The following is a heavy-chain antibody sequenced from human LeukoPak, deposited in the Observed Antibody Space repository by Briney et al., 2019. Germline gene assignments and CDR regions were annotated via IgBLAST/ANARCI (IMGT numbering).Heavy chain of an antibody. D-gene: IGHD2-2*01. CDR2: IYYSGST. Sequence: PSETLSLTCTVSGGSLSSSSYYWGWVRQPPGKGLGWLGSIYYSGSTYYTPSLKSRVTISVDTSKNQFSLKLSSVTAADTAVYYCARHTRLGYCSSTSCYYFDYWGQGTLGTVSS. CDR1: GGSLSSSSYY. CDR3: ARHTRLGYCSSTSCYYFDY. V-gene: IGHV4-39*01. J-gene: IGHJ4*02.